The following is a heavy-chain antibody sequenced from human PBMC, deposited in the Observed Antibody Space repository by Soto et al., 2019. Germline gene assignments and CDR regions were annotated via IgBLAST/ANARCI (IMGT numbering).Heavy chain of an antibody. V-gene: IGHV1-58*01. J-gene: IGHJ5*02. CDR2: IVVGSGNT. CDR1: GFTFNCCP. D-gene: IGHD1-1*01. CDR3: AAGPPNGNWFDP. Sequence: GAPVKVSCNACGFTFNCCPVQWGRQARGQRLEWIGWIVVGSGNTNYAQKFQERVTITRGMSTSTAYMELSSLRSEDTAVYYCAAGPPNGNWFDPWGQGTLVTVSS.